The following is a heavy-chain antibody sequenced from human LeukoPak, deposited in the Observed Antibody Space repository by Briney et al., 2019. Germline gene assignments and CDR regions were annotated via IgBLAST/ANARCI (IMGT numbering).Heavy chain of an antibody. J-gene: IGHJ4*02. Sequence: GRSLRLSCAASGFTFSSYGMHWVRQAPGKGLEWAAVIWYGGSNKYYADSVKGRFTISRDNSKNTLYLQMNSLRAEDTAVYYCAKDSRSGWYGIDYWGQGTLVTVSS. V-gene: IGHV3-30*18. CDR3: AKDSRSGWYGIDY. CDR1: GFTFSSYG. D-gene: IGHD6-19*01. CDR2: IWYGGSNK.